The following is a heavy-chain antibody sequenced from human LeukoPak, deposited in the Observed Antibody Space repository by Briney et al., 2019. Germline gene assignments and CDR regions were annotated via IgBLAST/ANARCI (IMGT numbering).Heavy chain of an antibody. D-gene: IGHD1-26*01. J-gene: IGHJ4*02. CDR2: ISGSGGRI. V-gene: IGHV3-23*01. Sequence: GGSLRLSCAASGFTFYSYAMSWVRQAPGKGLEWVSAISGSGGRIYYGASVKGRFTISRDNSKNTLNLQMNSLRAEDTAVYYCATSKYSGSYWGQGTLVTVSS. CDR1: GFTFYSYA. CDR3: ATSKYSGSY.